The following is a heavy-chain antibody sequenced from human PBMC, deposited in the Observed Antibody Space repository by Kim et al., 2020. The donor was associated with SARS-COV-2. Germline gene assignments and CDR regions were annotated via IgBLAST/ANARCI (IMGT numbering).Heavy chain of an antibody. Sequence: SLKSRVTISVDTSKTQFSLKLSSVTAADTAVYYCARLSGAAGILYNWFDPWGQGTLVTVSS. D-gene: IGHD6-13*01. V-gene: IGHV4-61*07. CDR3: ARLSGAAGILYNWFDP. J-gene: IGHJ5*02.